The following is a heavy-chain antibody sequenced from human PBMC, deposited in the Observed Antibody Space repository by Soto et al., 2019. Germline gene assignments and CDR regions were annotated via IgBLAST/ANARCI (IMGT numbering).Heavy chain of an antibody. D-gene: IGHD5-12*01. CDR2: ISWNSGSI. CDR3: AKMALGRGYDPYYYYMDV. V-gene: IGHV3-9*01. J-gene: IGHJ6*03. Sequence: GGSLRLSCAASGFTFDDYAMHWVRQAPGKGLEWVSGISWNSGSIGYADSVKGRFTISRDNAKNSLYLQMNSLRAEDTALYYCAKMALGRGYDPYYYYMDVWGKGTTVTVSS. CDR1: GFTFDDYA.